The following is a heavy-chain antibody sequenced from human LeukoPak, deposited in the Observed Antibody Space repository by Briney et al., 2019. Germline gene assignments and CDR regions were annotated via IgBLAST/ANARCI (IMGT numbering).Heavy chain of an antibody. V-gene: IGHV4-61*02. J-gene: IGHJ3*02. CDR2: IYTSGST. Sequence: SETLSLTCTVSGGSISSGSYYWTWIRQPAGKGLEWTGRIYTSGSTNYNPSLQSRVTISVDTSKNQLSLKLSSVTAADTAVYYCAREGTYYDILTGYYLGAFDIWGQGTMVTVSS. CDR3: AREGTYYDILTGYYLGAFDI. D-gene: IGHD3-9*01. CDR1: GGSISSGSYY.